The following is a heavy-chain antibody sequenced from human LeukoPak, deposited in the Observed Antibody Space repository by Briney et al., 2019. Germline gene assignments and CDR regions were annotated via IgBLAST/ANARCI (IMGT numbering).Heavy chain of an antibody. CDR3: ARHGYDFWSGYSVFDY. J-gene: IGHJ4*02. CDR1: GYTFTSYD. CDR2: MNPNSGNT. V-gene: IGHV1-8*03. D-gene: IGHD3-3*01. Sequence: ASVKVSCKASGYTFTSYDINWVRQATGQGLEWMGWMNPNSGNTGYAQKFQGRVTITRNTSISTAYMELSSLRSEDTAAYYCARHGYDFWSGYSVFDYWGQGTLVTVSS.